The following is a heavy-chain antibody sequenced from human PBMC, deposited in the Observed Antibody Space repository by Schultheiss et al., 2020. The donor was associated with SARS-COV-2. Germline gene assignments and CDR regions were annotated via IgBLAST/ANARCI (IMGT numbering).Heavy chain of an antibody. V-gene: IGHV4-30-4*08. J-gene: IGHJ4*01. D-gene: IGHD2-15*01. Sequence: SETLSLTCTVSGGSINCGDYYWSWLRQPPGKGLEWIGYIYNSGSTYYKPSLKSRVTISADTSKKQFSLNLTSVTAADTAVYYCAATEDIVLLVASYWGQGILVTVSS. CDR2: IYNSGST. CDR3: AATEDIVLLVASY. CDR1: GGSINCGDYY.